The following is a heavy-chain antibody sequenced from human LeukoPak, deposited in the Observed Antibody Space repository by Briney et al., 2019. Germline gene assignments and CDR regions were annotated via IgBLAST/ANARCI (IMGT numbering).Heavy chain of an antibody. J-gene: IGHJ4*02. Sequence: PGGSLRLSCAASGFTVSSNYMSWVRQAPGKGLEWVANINQDSSEKYYVDSVKGRFTISRDNAKNSLYLQLNTLRPEDTAVYYCVQGWRDNWGQGTLVTVSS. CDR3: VQGWRDN. V-gene: IGHV3-7*01. CDR1: GFTVSSNY. CDR2: INQDSSEK. D-gene: IGHD2-15*01.